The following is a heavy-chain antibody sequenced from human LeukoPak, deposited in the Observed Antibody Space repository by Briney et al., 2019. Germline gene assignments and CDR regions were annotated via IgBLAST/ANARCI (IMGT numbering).Heavy chain of an antibody. CDR2: IRSKGYGGTT. J-gene: IGHJ4*02. V-gene: IGHV3-49*04. CDR3: TRDYEY. Sequence: GGSLRLSWTTSGXTFGDYALNWVRQAPGKGLEWVGLIRSKGYGGTTEYAASVKGRFTISRDNSKSIAYLQMNSLKTEDTAVYYCTRDYEYWGQGTLVTVSS. CDR1: GXTFGDYA.